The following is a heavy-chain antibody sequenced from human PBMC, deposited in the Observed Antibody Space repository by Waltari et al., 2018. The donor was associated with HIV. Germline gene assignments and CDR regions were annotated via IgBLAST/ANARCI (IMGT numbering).Heavy chain of an antibody. V-gene: IGHV3-21*01. CDR2: ISSGSSFI. Sequence: EAQLVESGGGLVKPGGSLRLSCAGSGFTFSSFSMNWVRQAPGKGVGWVASISSGSSFIDYADSVKGRFTISRDNAKNSLYLQMKSLGVEDTALYYCARALTNFGGFWGQGTLVTVSS. CDR1: GFTFSSFS. D-gene: IGHD4-17*01. CDR3: ARALTNFGGF. J-gene: IGHJ4*02.